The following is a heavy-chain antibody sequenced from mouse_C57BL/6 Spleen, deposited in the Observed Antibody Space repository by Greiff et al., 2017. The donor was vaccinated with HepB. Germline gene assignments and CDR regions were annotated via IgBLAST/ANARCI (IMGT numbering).Heavy chain of an antibody. J-gene: IGHJ1*03. CDR1: GYTFTSYW. Sequence: QVQLQQPGAELVKPGASVKLSCKASGYTFTSYWMQWVKQRPGQGLEWIGEIDPSDSYTNYNQKFKGKATLTVDTSSSTAYMQLSSLTSEDSAVYYSARRGYGSSYWYFDVWGTGTTVTVSS. CDR2: IDPSDSYT. D-gene: IGHD1-1*01. CDR3: ARRGYGSSYWYFDV. V-gene: IGHV1-50*01.